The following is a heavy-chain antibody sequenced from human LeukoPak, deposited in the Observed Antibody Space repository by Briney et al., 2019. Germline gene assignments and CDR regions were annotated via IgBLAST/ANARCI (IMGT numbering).Heavy chain of an antibody. V-gene: IGHV1-69*13. CDR3: ARGDVTMVQGVDDYYYYGMDV. J-gene: IGHJ6*02. D-gene: IGHD3-10*01. Sequence: SVKVSCKASGGTFSSYAISWVRQAPGQGLEWMGGIIPIFGTANYAQKFQGRVTITADESTSTAYMELSSLRSEDTAVYYCARGDVTMVQGVDDYYYYGMDVWGQGTTVTVSS. CDR2: IIPIFGTA. CDR1: GGTFSSYA.